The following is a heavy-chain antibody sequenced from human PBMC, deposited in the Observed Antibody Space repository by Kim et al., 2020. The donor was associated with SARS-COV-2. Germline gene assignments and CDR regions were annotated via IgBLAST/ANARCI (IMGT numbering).Heavy chain of an antibody. CDR2: INAGNGNT. Sequence: ASVKVSCKASGYTFTSYAMHWVRQAPGQRLEWMGWINAGNGNTKYSQKFQGRVTITRDTSASTAYMELSSLRSEDTAVYYCARVWGILTGYSQMGGFDPWGQGTLVTVSS. CDR1: GYTFTSYA. D-gene: IGHD3-9*01. V-gene: IGHV1-3*01. J-gene: IGHJ5*02. CDR3: ARVWGILTGYSQMGGFDP.